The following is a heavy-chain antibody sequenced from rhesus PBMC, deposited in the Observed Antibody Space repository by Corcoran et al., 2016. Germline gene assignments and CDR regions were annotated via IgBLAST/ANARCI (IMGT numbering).Heavy chain of an antibody. CDR1: GYSFTGSW. V-gene: IGHV5-43*01. CDR3: ARTPLRWIDY. CDR2: IYPGDSDT. J-gene: IGHJ4*01. D-gene: IGHD4-29*01. Sequence: EVQLVQSGAEVKRPGESLRISCKTSGYSFTGSWISWVRQMPGKGLEWMGSIYPGDSDTSYNPSFQGHFTISADKSISTTYLQWSSLKASDTATYYCARTPLRWIDYWGQGVLVTVSS.